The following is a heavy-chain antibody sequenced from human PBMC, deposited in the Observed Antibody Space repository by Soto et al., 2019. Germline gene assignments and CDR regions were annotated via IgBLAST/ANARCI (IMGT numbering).Heavy chain of an antibody. CDR3: ARRQVTAVNIGVGPLDQ. J-gene: IGHJ4*02. D-gene: IGHD4-17*01. Sequence: ASVKVSCKASDYTFTNFGFTWVRQAPGQGLEWLGWITTYNGNTRYVQRFQGRVTMTTDTSTTTAYLELTSLRSDDTAVYYCARRQVTAVNIGVGPLDQWGQGTLVTFSS. CDR1: DYTFTNFG. CDR2: ITTYNGNT. V-gene: IGHV1-18*01.